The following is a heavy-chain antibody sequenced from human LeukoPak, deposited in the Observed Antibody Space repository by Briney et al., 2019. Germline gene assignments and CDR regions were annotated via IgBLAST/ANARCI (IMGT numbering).Heavy chain of an antibody. CDR2: IKQDGSEK. V-gene: IGHV3-7*01. J-gene: IGHJ4*02. D-gene: IGHD3-16*01. CDR1: GFTLSSYW. CDR3: ARVRWGGLYYFDY. Sequence: GGSLRLSCAASGFTLSSYWMSWVRQAPGKGLEWVANIKQDGSEKYYVDSVKGRFTISRDNAKNSLYLQVNSLRAEDTAVYYCARVRWGGLYYFDYWGQGTLVTVSS.